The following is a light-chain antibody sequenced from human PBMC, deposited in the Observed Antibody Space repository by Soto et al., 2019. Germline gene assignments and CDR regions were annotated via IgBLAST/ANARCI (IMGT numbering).Light chain of an antibody. CDR2: DAS. V-gene: IGKV3-11*01. J-gene: IGKJ1*01. CDR3: QHYNSYSEA. CDR1: QGVSSF. Sequence: EIVLTQSPATLSLSPGERATLSCRASQGVSSFLAWYQQKPGQAPRLLIYDASNRATGIPARFSGSGSGTEFTLTISSLQSEDFATYYCQHYNSYSEAFGQGTKVDIK.